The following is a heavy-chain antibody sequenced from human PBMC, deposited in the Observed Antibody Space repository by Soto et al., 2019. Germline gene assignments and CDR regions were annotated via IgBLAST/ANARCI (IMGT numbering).Heavy chain of an antibody. CDR1: GFTFSSYA. D-gene: IGHD3-3*01. CDR2: ISGSGGST. CDR3: AKDRRVVTRSRPGYYFDY. J-gene: IGHJ4*02. Sequence: EVQLLESGGGLVQPGGSLRLSCAASGFTFSSYAMSWVRQAPGKGLEWVSAISGSGGSTYYADSVKGRFTISRDNSKNTLYLQMNSLRAEDTAVYYCAKDRRVVTRSRPGYYFDYWGQGTLVTVSS. V-gene: IGHV3-23*01.